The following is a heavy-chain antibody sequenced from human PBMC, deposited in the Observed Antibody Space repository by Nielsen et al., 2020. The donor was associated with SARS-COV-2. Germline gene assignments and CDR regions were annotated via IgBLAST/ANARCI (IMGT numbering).Heavy chain of an antibody. Sequence: APVKVSCKASGYTFTGYYMHWVRQAPGQGLEWMGWINPNSGGTNYAQKFQGRVTMTRDTSISTAYMELSRLRSDDTAVYYCARQIIQYYDFWSGYYGHGMDVWGQGTTVTVSS. D-gene: IGHD3-3*01. CDR1: GYTFTGYY. V-gene: IGHV1-2*02. CDR3: ARQIIQYYDFWSGYYGHGMDV. CDR2: INPNSGGT. J-gene: IGHJ6*02.